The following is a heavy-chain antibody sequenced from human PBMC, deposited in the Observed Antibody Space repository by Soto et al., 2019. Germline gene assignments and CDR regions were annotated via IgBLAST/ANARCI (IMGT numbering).Heavy chain of an antibody. V-gene: IGHV1-46*03. CDR2: INPSGGST. CDR1: GYPFTSYY. CDR3: ARDSRPLAYCGGDCYTNFDY. J-gene: IGHJ4*02. Sequence: ASLKLSCKSSGYPFTSYYIHWVRQAPGQGLEWMGIINPSGGSTSYAQKFQGRVTMTRDTSTSTVYMELSSLRSEDTAVYYCARDSRPLAYCGGDCYTNFDYWGQGTLVTVSS. D-gene: IGHD2-21*02.